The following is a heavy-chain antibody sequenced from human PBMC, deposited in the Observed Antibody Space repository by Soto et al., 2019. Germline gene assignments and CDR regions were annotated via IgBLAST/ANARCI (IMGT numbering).Heavy chain of an antibody. CDR1: GGTFSSYT. J-gene: IGHJ6*03. V-gene: IGHV1-69*04. CDR2: IIPIVGIA. CDR3: AREAGGPNYYYYYYMDV. Sequence: ASVKVSCKASGGTFSSYTISWVRQAPGQGLEWMGRIIPIVGIANYAQKFQGRVTITADKSTSTAYMELSSLRSEDTAVYYCAREAGGPNYYYYYYMDVWGKGTTVTVSS.